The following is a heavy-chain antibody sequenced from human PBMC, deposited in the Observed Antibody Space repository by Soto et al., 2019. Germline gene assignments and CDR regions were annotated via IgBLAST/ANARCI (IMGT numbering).Heavy chain of an antibody. V-gene: IGHV3-74*01. CDR3: SSSLLTPFDY. Sequence: GGSLRLSCAASGFTFISYWMHWVLQAPGKGLVWVSRINSDGSSTFYADSVKGRFTISRDNAKNTLYLQMNSLRAEDTAVDYCSSSLLTPFDYWGQGTLVTVAS. CDR2: INSDGSST. D-gene: IGHD7-27*01. J-gene: IGHJ4*02. CDR1: GFTFISYW.